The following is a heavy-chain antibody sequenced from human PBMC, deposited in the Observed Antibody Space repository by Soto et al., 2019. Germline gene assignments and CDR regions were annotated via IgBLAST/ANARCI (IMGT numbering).Heavy chain of an antibody. V-gene: IGHV3-48*03. Sequence: XGSLRLSCSAAGFTFSSYEMNWVRQAPGKGLDWVSYISSSGSTIYYADSVKGRFTISRDNAKNSLYLQMNSLRAEDTAVYYCARDHKGGYYYYGMDVWGQGTTVTVSS. CDR2: ISSSGSTI. CDR3: ARDHKGGYYYYGMDV. J-gene: IGHJ6*02. CDR1: GFTFSSYE.